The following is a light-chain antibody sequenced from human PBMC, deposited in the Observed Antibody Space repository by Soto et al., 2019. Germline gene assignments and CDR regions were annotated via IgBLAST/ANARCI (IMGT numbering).Light chain of an antibody. CDR1: SSDVGGYNH. CDR2: EVS. CDR3: TSYTSSTSYV. V-gene: IGLV2-14*01. J-gene: IGLJ1*01. Sequence: QSALTQSASVSGSPGQSITISCTGTSSDVGGYNHVSWYQQHPGKAPKLMIYEVSNRPSGVSNRFSGSKSGNTASLTISGLQAEDEADYYCTSYTSSTSYVFGTGTKLTVL.